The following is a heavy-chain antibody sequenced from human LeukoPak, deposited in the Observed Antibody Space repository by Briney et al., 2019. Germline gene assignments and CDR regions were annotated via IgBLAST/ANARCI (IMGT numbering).Heavy chain of an antibody. CDR2: INTDGSST. V-gene: IGHV3-74*01. J-gene: IGHJ3*02. CDR3: ARESSITVVRGAFDI. CDR1: GFTFSSYW. D-gene: IGHD3-10*01. Sequence: GGSLRLSCAASGFTFSSYWMHWVRQAPGKGLVWVSRINTDGSSTSYADSVKGRFTISRDNAKNTLYLQMNSLRAEDTAVYYCARESSITVVRGAFDIWGQGTMVTVSS.